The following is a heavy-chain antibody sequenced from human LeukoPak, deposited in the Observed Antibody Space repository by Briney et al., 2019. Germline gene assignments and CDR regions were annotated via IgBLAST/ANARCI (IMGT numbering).Heavy chain of an antibody. CDR1: GFTFSSYG. V-gene: IGHV3-33*01. CDR3: AREGPRGNSQFDY. Sequence: GGFLRLSCAASGFTFSSYGMHWVRRAPGKGLEWVALIWYDGSNKYYADSVKGRLTISRDNSKNTLYLQMSSLRAEDTAVYYCAREGPRGNSQFDYWGQGTLVTVSS. D-gene: IGHD2/OR15-2a*01. J-gene: IGHJ4*02. CDR2: IWYDGSNK.